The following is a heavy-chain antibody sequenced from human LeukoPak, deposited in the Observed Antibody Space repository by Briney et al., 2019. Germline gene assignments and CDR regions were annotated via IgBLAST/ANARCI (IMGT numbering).Heavy chain of an antibody. V-gene: IGHV3-74*01. J-gene: IGHJ4*02. CDR3: ARSSYPLHFDY. CDR1: GFSFSSYW. Sequence: PGGSLRLSCAVSGFSFSSYWMHWVRQAPGRGLVWVSRLNSDGGGGTYADFVKGRFTISRDNAKNTLYLQMNSLSAEDTAVYFCARSSYPLHFDYWGQGTLVTVSS. CDR2: LNSDGGGG.